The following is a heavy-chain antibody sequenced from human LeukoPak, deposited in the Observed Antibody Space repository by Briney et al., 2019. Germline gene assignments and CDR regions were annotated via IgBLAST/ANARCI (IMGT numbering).Heavy chain of an antibody. CDR1: GGSISSGTYY. CDR3: ARDGLGPGIFRFGRWYFDL. D-gene: IGHD3-16*01. CDR2: IYTSGST. V-gene: IGHV4-61*02. J-gene: IGHJ2*01. Sequence: SQTLSLTCTVSGGSISSGTYYWIWIRQPAGKALEWIGRIYTSGSTNYNPFLKSRFTISVDQSKHHFSLKLSPVTAADTAVYYCARDGLGPGIFRFGRWYFDLWGRGTLVTVS.